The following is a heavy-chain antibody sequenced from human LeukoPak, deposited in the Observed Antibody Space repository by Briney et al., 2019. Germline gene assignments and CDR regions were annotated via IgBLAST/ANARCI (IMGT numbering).Heavy chain of an antibody. Sequence: GGSLRLSCAASGFTFSAFWMTWVRQAPGKGLEWVANIKQDGSEIYYADSVRGRFTISRDNAKNSLYLQMNGLRAEDSALYYCARVAYNSGWNIGHWGQGTLVTVSS. D-gene: IGHD5-12*01. CDR1: GFTFSAFW. V-gene: IGHV3-7*04. CDR3: ARVAYNSGWNIGH. CDR2: IKQDGSEI. J-gene: IGHJ4*02.